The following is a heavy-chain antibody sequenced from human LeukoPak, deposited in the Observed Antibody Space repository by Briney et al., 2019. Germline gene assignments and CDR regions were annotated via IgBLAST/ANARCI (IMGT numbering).Heavy chain of an antibody. Sequence: SQTLSLTCTVSGGSISRYYWSWIRQPPGKGLEWIGYKDYSGSTNYNRSLKSRVTISVDTSKNQFSLKLSSVTAADTAVYYCARVYYSSSYDYWYFDLWGRGTLVTVSS. CDR1: GGSISRYY. CDR2: KDYSGST. D-gene: IGHD6-13*01. CDR3: ARVYYSSSYDYWYFDL. V-gene: IGHV4-59*01. J-gene: IGHJ2*01.